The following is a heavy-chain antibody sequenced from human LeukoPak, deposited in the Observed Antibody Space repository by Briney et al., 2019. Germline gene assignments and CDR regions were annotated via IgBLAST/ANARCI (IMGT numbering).Heavy chain of an antibody. CDR2: ISGSGTTI. CDR1: GFSFGDYY. J-gene: IGHJ5*02. Sequence: GGSLRLSCAASGFSFGDYYMSWIRQAPGKGLEWLSYISGSGTTIYYADSVKGRFTVSRDNAKNSLYLHVTSLRAEDSAVYYCAGDRWFGRYLGNWFDPWGQGTLVTVSS. V-gene: IGHV3-11*01. D-gene: IGHD3-10*01. CDR3: AGDRWFGRYLGNWFDP.